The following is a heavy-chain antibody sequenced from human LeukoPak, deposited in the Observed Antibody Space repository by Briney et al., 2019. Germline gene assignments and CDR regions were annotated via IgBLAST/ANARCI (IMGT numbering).Heavy chain of an antibody. D-gene: IGHD3-22*01. Sequence: SETLSLTCTVSGGSISSGGYYWSWIRQHPGKGLEWIGYIYYSGSTYYNPSLKSRVTISVDTSKNQFSLKLSSVTAADTAVYYCARAEYYYDSSGYYSYFDYWGQGTLVTVSS. CDR3: ARAEYYYDSSGYYSYFDY. V-gene: IGHV4-31*03. CDR2: IYYSGST. J-gene: IGHJ4*02. CDR1: GGSISSGGYY.